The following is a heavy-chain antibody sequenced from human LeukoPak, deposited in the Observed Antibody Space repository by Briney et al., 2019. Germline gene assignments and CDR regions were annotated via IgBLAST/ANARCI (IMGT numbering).Heavy chain of an antibody. J-gene: IGHJ4*02. CDR2: IYGADGT. CDR3: ARDGLLGATNPFDY. V-gene: IGHV3-66*01. CDR1: GFSVSTRY. D-gene: IGHD1-26*01. Sequence: GGSLRLSCAASGFSVSTRYMSWVRQAPGKGLEWVSIIYGADGTYYADSVKGRFTISRDNSKNTLYLQMNSLRPEDTAVYYCARDGLLGATNPFDYWGQGTLVTVSS.